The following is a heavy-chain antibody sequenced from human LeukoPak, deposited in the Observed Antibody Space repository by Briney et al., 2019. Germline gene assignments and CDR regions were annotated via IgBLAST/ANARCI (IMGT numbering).Heavy chain of an antibody. V-gene: IGHV1-8*01. Sequence: ASVNVSCKASGYTFTSYDINWVRQATGQGLEWMGWMNPNSGNTGYAQKFQGRVTMTRNTSISTAYMELSSLRSEDTAVYYCARLHKTYYYYYYGMDVWGQGTTVTVSS. J-gene: IGHJ6*02. CDR1: GYTFTSYD. CDR3: ARLHKTYYYYYYGMDV. CDR2: MNPNSGNT.